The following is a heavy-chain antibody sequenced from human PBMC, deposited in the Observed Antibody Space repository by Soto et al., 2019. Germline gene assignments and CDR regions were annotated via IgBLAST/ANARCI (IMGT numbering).Heavy chain of an antibody. V-gene: IGHV4-34*01. J-gene: IGHJ6*02. CDR1: GGSFSGYY. CDR2: INHSGST. CDR3: ARGTVIRSYYGMDV. D-gene: IGHD4-4*01. Sequence: SETLSLTCAVYGGSFSGYYWSWIRQPPGKRLEWIGEINHSGSTNYNPSLKSRVTISVDTSKNQFSLKLSSVTAADTAVYYCARGTVIRSYYGMDVWGQGTTVTVSS.